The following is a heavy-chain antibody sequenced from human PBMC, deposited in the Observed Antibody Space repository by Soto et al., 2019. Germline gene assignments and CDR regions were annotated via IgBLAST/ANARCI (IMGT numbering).Heavy chain of an antibody. J-gene: IGHJ4*02. CDR2: ISTGNGNT. CDR3: ASGHCSGDRYSDY. CDR1: GYTFTMYP. V-gene: IGHV1-3*04. D-gene: IGHD2-21*02. Sequence: GASVKVSCKASGYTFTMYPMHWVRQAPGQGPEWLGWISTGNGNTKWSQKFQGRVTITWDTSATTTYIELSSLRSEDTAVYYCASGHCSGDRYSDYCGQGILVTVSS.